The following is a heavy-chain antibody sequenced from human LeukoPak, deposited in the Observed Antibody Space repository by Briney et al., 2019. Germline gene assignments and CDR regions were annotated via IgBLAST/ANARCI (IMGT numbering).Heavy chain of an antibody. D-gene: IGHD5-18*01. J-gene: IGHJ5*02. CDR3: ANMGYSYAPGLFDP. V-gene: IGHV4-39*07. CDR2: IYYSGSN. CDR1: GGSISSSSYY. Sequence: PSETLSLTCTVSGGSISSSSYYWGWIRQTPGKGLEWIGSIYYSGSNYHNPSLKSRVSMSVDTSKNQFSLKLSSVTAADTVVYYCANMGYSYAPGLFDPWGQGTLVTVSS.